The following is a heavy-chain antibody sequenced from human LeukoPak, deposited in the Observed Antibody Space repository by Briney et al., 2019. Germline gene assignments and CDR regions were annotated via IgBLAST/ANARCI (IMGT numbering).Heavy chain of an antibody. D-gene: IGHD7-27*01. CDR1: GFTLSSYS. V-gene: IGHV3-64D*09. Sequence: GGSLRLSCSASGFTLSSYSMHWVRQAPGKGLEYVSTSGGATYYADSVKGRFTISRDNAKNTLYLQMSSLRAEDTAVYYCIKDRTGTYSFDYWGQGTLVTVSS. CDR2: SGGAT. CDR3: IKDRTGTYSFDY. J-gene: IGHJ4*02.